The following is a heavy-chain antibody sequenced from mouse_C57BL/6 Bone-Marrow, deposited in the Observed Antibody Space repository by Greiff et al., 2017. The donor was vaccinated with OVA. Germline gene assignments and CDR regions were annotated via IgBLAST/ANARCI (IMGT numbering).Heavy chain of an antibody. J-gene: IGHJ2*01. CDR3: ARLTGTGYFDY. CDR2: INPSSGYT. D-gene: IGHD4-1*01. Sequence: QVQLKESGAELARPGASVKMSCKASGYTFTSYTLHWVKQRPGQGLEWIGYINPSSGYTKYNQKFKDKATLTADKSSSTAYMQLSSLTSEDSAVYYCARLTGTGYFDYWGQGTTLTVSS. CDR1: GYTFTSYT. V-gene: IGHV1-4*01.